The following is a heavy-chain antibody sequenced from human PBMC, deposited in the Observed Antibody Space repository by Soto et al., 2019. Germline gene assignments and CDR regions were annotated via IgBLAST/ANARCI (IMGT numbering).Heavy chain of an antibody. CDR3: ARSTFVVPAITLPAS. J-gene: IGHJ4*02. CDR2: IYRGGGT. V-gene: IGHV3-66*01. Sequence: EVQLVESGGGLVQPGGSLRLSCAASGFTVSSNYMNWVRQAPGKGLEWVSIIYRGGGTYYADSVKGRFTISRENSENTLYLQMNSLRAEDTAVYYCARSTFVVPAITLPASWGQGTLVTVSS. D-gene: IGHD2-2*01. CDR1: GFTVSSNY.